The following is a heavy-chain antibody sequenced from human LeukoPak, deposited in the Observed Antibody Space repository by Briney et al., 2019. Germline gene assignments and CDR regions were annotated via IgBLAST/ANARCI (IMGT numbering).Heavy chain of an antibody. J-gene: IGHJ4*02. Sequence: SETLSLTCTVSGGSISSYYWSWIRQPPGKGLEWIGYIYYSGSTNYNPSLKSRVTISVDTSKNQFSLKLSSVTAADTAVYYCARENSSSPFDYWGQGTLVTVSS. D-gene: IGHD6-13*01. CDR3: ARENSSSPFDY. CDR2: IYYSGST. CDR1: GGSISSYY. V-gene: IGHV4-59*01.